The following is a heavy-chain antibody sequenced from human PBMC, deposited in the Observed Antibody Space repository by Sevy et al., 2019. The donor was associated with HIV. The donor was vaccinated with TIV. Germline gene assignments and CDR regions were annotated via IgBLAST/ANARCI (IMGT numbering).Heavy chain of an antibody. CDR1: GDSISGYY. D-gene: IGHD6-19*01. CDR3: ARLSWYSSGWFWFDP. V-gene: IGHV4-59*04. CDR2: IYYSGNT. J-gene: IGHJ5*02. Sequence: SETLSLTCTVSGDSISGYYWNWIRQPPGKGLEWIGSIYYSGNTYYNPSLKSRVTISVDTSKNQFSLKVSSVTAADTAVFYCARLSWYSSGWFWFDPWGHGTLVTVSS.